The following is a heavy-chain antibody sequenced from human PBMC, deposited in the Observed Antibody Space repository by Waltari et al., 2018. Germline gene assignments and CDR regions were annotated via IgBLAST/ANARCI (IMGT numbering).Heavy chain of an antibody. V-gene: IGHV4-39*07. D-gene: IGHD4-17*01. Sequence: QLQLQESGPGLVKPSETLSLTCTVSGGSISSSSYYLRWIRQPPGKGLEWIGSIYYSGSTYYNPSLKSRVTISVDTSKNQFSLKLSSVTAADTAVYYCARDTVTLYYFDYWGQGTLVTVSS. CDR2: IYYSGST. J-gene: IGHJ4*02. CDR3: ARDTVTLYYFDY. CDR1: GGSISSSSYY.